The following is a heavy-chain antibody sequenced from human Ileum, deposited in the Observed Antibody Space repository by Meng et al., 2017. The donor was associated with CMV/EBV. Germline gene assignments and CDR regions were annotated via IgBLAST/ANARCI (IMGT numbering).Heavy chain of an antibody. V-gene: IGHV4-59*01. J-gene: IGHJ4*02. D-gene: IGHD5-24*01. CDR2: IHTSGST. CDR3: ARGDGYTKF. CDR1: GALGTYH. Sequence: SETLSLTCTVSGALGTYHWGWIRQPPGKGLEWIGYIHTSGSTNYNPSLQSRVTISVDTSKKQFSLKLSSVTAADTAVYYCARGDGYTKFWGQGTLVTVSS.